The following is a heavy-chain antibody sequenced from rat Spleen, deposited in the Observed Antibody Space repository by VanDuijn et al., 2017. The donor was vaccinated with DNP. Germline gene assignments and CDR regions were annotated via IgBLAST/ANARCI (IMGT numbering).Heavy chain of an antibody. CDR2: IGSPAYAP. D-gene: IGHD1-11*01. CDR1: GFTFSAYY. J-gene: IGHJ4*01. V-gene: IGHV5-25*01. CDR3: ARINYGGYRYAMDA. Sequence: EVQLVESGGGLVQPGRSLKLSCAASGFTFSAYYMAWVRQAPAKGLEWVAYIGSPAYAPYYGDSVKGRFTISRDNAKSTLYLQRDSLRSEDTATYYWARINYGGYRYAMDAWGQGTSVTVSS.